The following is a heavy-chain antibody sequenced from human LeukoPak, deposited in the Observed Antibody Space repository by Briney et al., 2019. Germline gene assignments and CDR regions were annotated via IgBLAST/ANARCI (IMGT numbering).Heavy chain of an antibody. J-gene: IGHJ4*02. CDR1: GFIFSSFD. CDR2: ISGSGGST. CDR3: AKGWYSSGWYFDY. V-gene: IGHV3-23*01. Sequence: GGSLRLSCAASGFIFSSFDMSWVRQAPGKGLEWVSCISGSGGSTYYADSVKGRFTISRDNSKNTLYLQMNSLRAEDTAVYYCAKGWYSSGWYFDYWGQGTLVTVSS. D-gene: IGHD6-19*01.